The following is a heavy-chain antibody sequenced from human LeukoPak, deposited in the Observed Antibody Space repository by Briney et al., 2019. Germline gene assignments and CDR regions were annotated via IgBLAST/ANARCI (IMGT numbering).Heavy chain of an antibody. CDR1: GDSISGYY. Sequence: SETLSLTCTVSGDSISGYYWNWIRQPPGKGLEWIGFVHYSGSTNYNPFLKSRVAISVDISKNQFSLNLSSVTAADTAVYYCAREGGPDYVHAFDIWGQGTMVTVSS. CDR3: AREGGPDYVHAFDI. CDR2: VHYSGST. J-gene: IGHJ3*02. D-gene: IGHD4-17*01. V-gene: IGHV4-59*01.